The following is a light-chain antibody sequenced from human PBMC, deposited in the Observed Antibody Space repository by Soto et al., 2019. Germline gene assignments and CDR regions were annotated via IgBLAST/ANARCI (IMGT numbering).Light chain of an antibody. J-gene: IGKJ1*01. Sequence: IQLTQSPSSLSASVGDRVSISCRASQGNNTFVAWYQQKSGKAPKLLIYGASTLQSGVPSRFSGSGSGTEFTLTIAGLQPDDFATYYCQHYKPYKTFGQGTRV. CDR2: GAS. CDR1: QGNNTF. CDR3: QHYKPYKT. V-gene: IGKV1-9*01.